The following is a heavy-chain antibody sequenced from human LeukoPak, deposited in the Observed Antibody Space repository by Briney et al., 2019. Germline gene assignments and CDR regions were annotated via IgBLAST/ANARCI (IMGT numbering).Heavy chain of an antibody. CDR3: ARQISDYYYYYIDV. Sequence: SETLSLTSTVPSGSISSSHYYWDWIRQPPGKGLEWIGTIYYSGTTYYNPSLESRATISVDASKNQFYLMLSSVTAADTAVYYCARQISDYYYYYIDVWGKGTTVTVSS. D-gene: IGHD3-3*01. CDR1: SGSISSSHYY. J-gene: IGHJ6*03. CDR2: IYYSGTT. V-gene: IGHV4-39*01.